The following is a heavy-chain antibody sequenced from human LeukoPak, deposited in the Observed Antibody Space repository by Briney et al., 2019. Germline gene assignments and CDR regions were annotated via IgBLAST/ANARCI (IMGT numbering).Heavy chain of an antibody. D-gene: IGHD3-22*01. CDR2: IYHTGNT. V-gene: IGHV4-38-2*02. CDR1: GYSISSGYY. CDR3: ARVTGYMIEDYFDY. Sequence: PSETLSLTCSVSGYSISSGYYWGWIRQPPGKGLECIGSIYHTGNTFYNPSLNTRVTISLDTSKNQFSLKLSSVTAADTAVYYCARVTGYMIEDYFDYWGQGTLVTVSS. J-gene: IGHJ4*02.